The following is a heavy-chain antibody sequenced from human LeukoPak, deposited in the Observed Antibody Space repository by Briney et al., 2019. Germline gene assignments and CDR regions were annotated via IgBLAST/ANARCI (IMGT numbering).Heavy chain of an antibody. J-gene: IGHJ6*03. V-gene: IGHV4-34*01. CDR1: GGSFRGYY. D-gene: IGHD2-2*02. Sequence: SETLSLTCAVYGGSFRGYYYNWIRQPPGKGLEWIGDTNHSGSTNYNPSLKSRVTISVDMSKTQFSLKLSSVTAADTAVYYCARGAPYQLLYRVYYYYMDVWGKGTTVTVSS. CDR3: ARGAPYQLLYRVYYYYMDV. CDR2: TNHSGST.